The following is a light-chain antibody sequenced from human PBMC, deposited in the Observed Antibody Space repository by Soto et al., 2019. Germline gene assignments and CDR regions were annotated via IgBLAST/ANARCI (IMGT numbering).Light chain of an antibody. J-gene: IGLJ3*02. CDR1: RSNIEHNA. CDR2: YDD. V-gene: IGLV1-36*01. CDR3: AAWDDSLNGWV. Sequence: QSVLTQPPSVSEAPRQRVTISCSGSRSNIEHNAVSWYQQLPGKAPKLLIYYDDLLPSGVSDRFSGSKSGTSASLAISGLQSEDEADYYCAAWDDSLNGWVFGGGTKLTVL.